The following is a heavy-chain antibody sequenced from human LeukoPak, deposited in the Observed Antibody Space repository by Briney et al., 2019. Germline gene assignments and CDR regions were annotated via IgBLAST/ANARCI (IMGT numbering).Heavy chain of an antibody. CDR3: TWGDSDHQY. D-gene: IGHD3-22*01. J-gene: IGHJ4*02. CDR2: IKSKTDGGTT. CDR1: GFTFSDAW. V-gene: IGHV3-15*01. Sequence: GGSLRLSCAASGFTFSDAWMSWVRQAPGKGLEWVGRIKSKTDGGTTDDAAPVKGRFTISRDDSKNTLYLQMNSLKTEDTALYYCTWGDSDHQYWGQGTLVTVSS.